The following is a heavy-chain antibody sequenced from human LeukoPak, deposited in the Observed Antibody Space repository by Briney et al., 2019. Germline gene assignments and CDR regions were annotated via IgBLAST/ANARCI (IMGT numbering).Heavy chain of an antibody. CDR1: GFTFSSYW. Sequence: GGSLRLSCAASGFTFSSYWMSWVRQAPGKGLEWVANIKPDGGEKYYVDSVKGRFTISRDNSKNTLYLQMNSLRAEDTAVYYCARGAGNFYNGYYFDYWGQGTLVTVSS. CDR2: IKPDGGEK. J-gene: IGHJ4*02. D-gene: IGHD3-10*01. CDR3: ARGAGNFYNGYYFDY. V-gene: IGHV3-7*05.